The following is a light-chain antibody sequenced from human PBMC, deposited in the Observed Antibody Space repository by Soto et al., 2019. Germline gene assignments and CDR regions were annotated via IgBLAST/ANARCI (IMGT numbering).Light chain of an antibody. CDR3: QQSFTVPIT. CDR1: QSIAGY. Sequence: DIQMTQSPSSLSASVGDRVTITCRASQSIAGYLSWYQQKPGKAPKFLISSASSLQRGVPSRFSGSGSGTDFALTITGLQPEDFAIYYCQQSFTVPITVGQGTRLEIK. J-gene: IGKJ5*01. V-gene: IGKV1-39*01. CDR2: SAS.